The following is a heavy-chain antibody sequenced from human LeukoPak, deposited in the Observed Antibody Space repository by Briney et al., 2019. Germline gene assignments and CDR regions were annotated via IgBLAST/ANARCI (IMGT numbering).Heavy chain of an antibody. V-gene: IGHV3-7*01. J-gene: IGHJ4*02. D-gene: IGHD3-3*01. Sequence: GGSLRLSCAASGFTFSSYEMNWVRQAPGKGLEWVANIKQDGSEKYYVDSVKGRFTISRDNAKNSLYLQMNSLRAEDTAVYYCARDRRYDFWSGYPFDYWSQGTLVTVSS. CDR3: ARDRRYDFWSGYPFDY. CDR1: GFTFSSYE. CDR2: IKQDGSEK.